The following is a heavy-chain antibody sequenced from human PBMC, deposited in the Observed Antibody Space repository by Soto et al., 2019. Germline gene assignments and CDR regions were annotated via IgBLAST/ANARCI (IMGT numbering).Heavy chain of an antibody. CDR1: GGTFSSYA. J-gene: IGHJ6*02. Sequence: SVKVSCRASGGTFSSYAISWVRLAPGQGLEWMGGIIPIFGTANYAQKFQGRVTITADKSTSTAYMELSSLRSEDTAVYYCARGEGSGYYYYGGVWGQGTTVTVSS. D-gene: IGHD3-22*01. V-gene: IGHV1-69*06. CDR3: ARGEGSGYYYYGGV. CDR2: IIPIFGTA.